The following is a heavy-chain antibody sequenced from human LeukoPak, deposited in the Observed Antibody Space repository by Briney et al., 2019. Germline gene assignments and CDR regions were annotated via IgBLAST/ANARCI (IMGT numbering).Heavy chain of an antibody. D-gene: IGHD3-10*01. Sequence: SETLSLTCAVSGYSISSGYYWGWIRQPPGKGLEWIGSMSHNRGTYYSPSLKSRVTISMDTSKNQFSLRLSSVTAADTAVYYCASYYASGVSAYNYYGMDVWGKGTTVTVSS. CDR1: GYSISSGYY. V-gene: IGHV4-38-2*01. J-gene: IGHJ6*04. CDR3: ASYYASGVSAYNYYGMDV. CDR2: MSHNRGT.